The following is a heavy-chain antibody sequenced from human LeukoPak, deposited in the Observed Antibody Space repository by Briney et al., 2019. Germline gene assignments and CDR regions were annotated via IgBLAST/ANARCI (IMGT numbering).Heavy chain of an antibody. CDR3: ASSRSGWLQYNY. J-gene: IGHJ4*02. D-gene: IGHD5-24*01. Sequence: GGSLRLSCAASGFTFSSYEMNWVRQAPGKGLEWVAYIGDISSIIYYADSVKGRFTISRDNAKNSLYLQMSSLRDEDTAVYYCASSRSGWLQYNYWGQGTLVTVSS. CDR2: IGDISSII. V-gene: IGHV3-48*03. CDR1: GFTFSSYE.